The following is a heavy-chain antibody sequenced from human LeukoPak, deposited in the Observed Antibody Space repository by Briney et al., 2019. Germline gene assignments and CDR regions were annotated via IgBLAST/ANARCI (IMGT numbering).Heavy chain of an antibody. D-gene: IGHD2-8*01. CDR3: ARDPRSVVLMVYALKGNWFDP. Sequence: GASVKVSCKASGYTFTSYYMHWVRQAPGQGLEWMGIINPSGGSTSYAQKFQGRVTMTRDTSTSTVYMELSSLRSEDTAVYYCARDPRSVVLMVYALKGNWFDPWGQGTLVTVSS. V-gene: IGHV1-46*01. CDR2: INPSGGST. CDR1: GYTFTSYY. J-gene: IGHJ5*02.